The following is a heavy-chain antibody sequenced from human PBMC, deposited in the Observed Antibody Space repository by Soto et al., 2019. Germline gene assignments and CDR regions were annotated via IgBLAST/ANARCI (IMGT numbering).Heavy chain of an antibody. J-gene: IGHJ4*02. D-gene: IGHD2-8*01. CDR1: GYTFTSYY. CDR3: ARDSSLLGYCTY. CDR2: INPSGGST. V-gene: IGHV1-46*01. Sequence: ASVKVSCKASGYTFTSYYIHWVRQAPGQGLEWMGIINPSGGSTNYAQKFQGRVTMTRDTSTNTVYMELSSLRSEETAVYYCARDSSLLGYCTYWGQGTLVTVSS.